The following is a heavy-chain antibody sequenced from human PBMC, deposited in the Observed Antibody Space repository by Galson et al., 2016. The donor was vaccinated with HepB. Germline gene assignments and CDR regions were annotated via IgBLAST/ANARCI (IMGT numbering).Heavy chain of an antibody. V-gene: IGHV1-18*04. J-gene: IGHJ6*02. CDR2: ISAYNGNR. CDR3: ARPDSSGWRSRVLYYYYGMDV. D-gene: IGHD6-19*01. Sequence: SVKVSCKASGYTFTSYGISWVRQAPGQGLEWMGWISAYNGNRNYAQKLQGRVTMTTDTSTSTAYMELRSLRSDDTAIYYCARPDSSGWRSRVLYYYYGMDVGGQGTTVTVSS. CDR1: GYTFTSYG.